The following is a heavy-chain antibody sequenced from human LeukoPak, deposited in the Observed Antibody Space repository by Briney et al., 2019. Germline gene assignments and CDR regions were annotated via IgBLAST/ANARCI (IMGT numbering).Heavy chain of an antibody. CDR1: GFTFSSHA. V-gene: IGHV3-23*01. CDR2: IGGGSTG. J-gene: IGHJ4*02. D-gene: IGHD3-10*01. Sequence: PGGSLRLSCAASGFTFSSHAMAWVRQAPGKGLEWVSSIGGGSTGKYAVSVKGRFIISRDNTKNTVYLQMNNLRADDTALYYCARDPGVIAFHYLDYWGQGTLVTVSA. CDR3: ARDPGVIAFHYLDY.